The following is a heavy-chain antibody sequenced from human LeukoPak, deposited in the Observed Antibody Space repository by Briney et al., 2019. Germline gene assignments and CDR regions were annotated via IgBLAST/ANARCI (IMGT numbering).Heavy chain of an antibody. CDR3: TTDVYARHFYYVMDV. J-gene: IGHJ6*02. CDR1: GFTFSSYW. V-gene: IGHV3-15*01. D-gene: IGHD2-2*01. Sequence: GGSLRLSCAASGFTFSSYWMHWVRQAPGKGLEWVGRIKSKTDGETTDYAAPVKGRFTISRDDSKNTLYLQMNSLQTEDTAVYYCTTDVYARHFYYVMDVWGQGTTVTVSS. CDR2: IKSKTDGETT.